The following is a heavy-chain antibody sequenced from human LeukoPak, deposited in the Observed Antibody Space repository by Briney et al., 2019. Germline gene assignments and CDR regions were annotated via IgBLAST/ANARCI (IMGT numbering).Heavy chain of an antibody. Sequence: PGGSLRLSCAASGFTFSSYAMSWVRQAPGKGLEWVSAISGSGGSTYYADSVKGRFTISRDNSKNTLYLQMNSLRAEDTAVYYCAKKFAGFGYCSSTSCSYYFDYWGQGTLVTVSS. D-gene: IGHD2-2*01. CDR3: AKKFAGFGYCSSTSCSYYFDY. J-gene: IGHJ4*02. V-gene: IGHV3-23*01. CDR1: GFTFSSYA. CDR2: ISGSGGST.